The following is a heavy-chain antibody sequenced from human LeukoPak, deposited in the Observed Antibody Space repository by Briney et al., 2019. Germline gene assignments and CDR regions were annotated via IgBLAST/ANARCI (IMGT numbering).Heavy chain of an antibody. Sequence: GGSLRLSCVASGFTFNNYGMPWVRQAPGKGLEWVAVISYHGSNKYYADSVKGRFTISRDNSKNTLYLQMNSLRAEDTAVYYCARGVTFYYNDMDVWGQGTTVTVSS. V-gene: IGHV3-30-3*01. CDR3: ARGVTFYYNDMDV. CDR1: GFTFNNYG. J-gene: IGHJ6*02. CDR2: ISYHGSNK. D-gene: IGHD4-23*01.